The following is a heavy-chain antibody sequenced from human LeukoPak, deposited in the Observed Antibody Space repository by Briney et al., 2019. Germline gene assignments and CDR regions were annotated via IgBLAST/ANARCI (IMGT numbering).Heavy chain of an antibody. CDR3: ARAFSPYDSSPFDY. CDR2: ISSSGSTI. V-gene: IGHV3-48*03. Sequence: GGSLRLSCAASGFTFSSYEMNWVRQAPGKGLEWVSYISSSGSTIYYADSVKGRFTISRDNAKNSLYLQMNSLRAEDTAVYYCARAFSPYDSSPFDYWGQGTLVTVSS. CDR1: GFTFSSYE. J-gene: IGHJ4*02. D-gene: IGHD3-22*01.